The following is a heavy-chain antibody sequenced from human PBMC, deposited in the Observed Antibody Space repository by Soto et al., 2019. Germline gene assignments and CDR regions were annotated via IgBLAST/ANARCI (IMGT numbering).Heavy chain of an antibody. CDR2: ISGSGDSA. CDR1: GFTFSIYA. D-gene: IGHD3-10*01. V-gene: IGHV3-23*01. CDR3: AKDRGRGPEEDSYYYYGMDV. J-gene: IGHJ6*02. Sequence: TGGSLRLSCAASGFTFSIYAMSWVRQAPGKGLEWVSSISGSGDSAYYADSVKGRFTISRDNSKNTLYLQMNSLRAEDTAVYYCAKDRGRGPEEDSYYYYGMDVWGQGTTVTVSS.